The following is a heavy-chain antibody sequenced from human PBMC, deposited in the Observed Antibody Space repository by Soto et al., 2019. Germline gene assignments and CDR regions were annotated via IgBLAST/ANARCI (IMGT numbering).Heavy chain of an antibody. CDR2: IYYSGTT. CDR1: GYSISSSNW. V-gene: IGHV4-28*01. J-gene: IGHJ4*02. D-gene: IGHD1-26*01. Sequence: QVQLQESGPGQVKPSDTLSLTRAVSGYSISSSNWWGCLRQPPGKGLEWSGYIYYSGTTYYNPSLKSRVTMSVDASKNQCSLKLTSVTAVDTAVYYCARREIQGPIDYWGQGTLVTVSS. CDR3: ARREIQGPIDY.